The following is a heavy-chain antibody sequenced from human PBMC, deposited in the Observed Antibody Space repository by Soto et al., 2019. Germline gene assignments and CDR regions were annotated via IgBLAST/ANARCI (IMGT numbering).Heavy chain of an antibody. D-gene: IGHD2-15*01. CDR3: ARLGYCRGAGCTDSFDY. V-gene: IGHV1-3*01. Sequence: ASVKVSCKASGYTFSSYAIHWVRQAPGQRLEWMGWINAGNGNTIYSQKFQGRVTITADESTTTAYMELSSLRSEDTAVYYCARLGYCRGAGCTDSFDYWGQGTLVTVSS. CDR2: INAGNGNT. J-gene: IGHJ4*02. CDR1: GYTFSSYA.